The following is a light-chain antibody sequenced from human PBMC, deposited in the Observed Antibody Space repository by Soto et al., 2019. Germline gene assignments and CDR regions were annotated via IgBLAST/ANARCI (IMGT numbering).Light chain of an antibody. V-gene: IGKV3-20*01. CDR1: QSVGSAY. Sequence: VLTQSPGTLSLSPGERATLSCRASQSVGSAYLGWHPQKPGQAPRLLIHVASRRATVIPDRFSGSGSGTDFTLTISRLEPEDFAVYYCQQYGSSPLTFGGGTKVDIK. J-gene: IGKJ4*01. CDR3: QQYGSSPLT. CDR2: VAS.